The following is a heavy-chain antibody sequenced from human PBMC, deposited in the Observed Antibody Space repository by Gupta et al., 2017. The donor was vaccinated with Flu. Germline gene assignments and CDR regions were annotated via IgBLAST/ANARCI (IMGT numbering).Heavy chain of an antibody. Sequence: EVQLVESGGGLVRPGESLRLSCAASGFAFSKYSMNWVRQSPGKGREWVSFISSSTSYSDDVYSLKGRINISRDKDKTALLLHMNIMRVEETAIYYCSRAGVMTKYHDYWGQGALVTVSS. D-gene: IGHD2-8*01. CDR3: SRAGVMTKYHDY. CDR1: GFAFSKYS. CDR2: ISSSTSYS. J-gene: IGHJ4*02. V-gene: IGHV3-21*02.